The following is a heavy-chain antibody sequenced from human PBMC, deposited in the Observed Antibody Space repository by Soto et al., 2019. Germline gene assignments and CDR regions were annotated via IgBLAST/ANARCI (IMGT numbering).Heavy chain of an antibody. Sequence: GESLEISWHAFEYSFPIYWISWVRHLPGAGLEWMGRIDPSDSFATYDPSFQGHVTISVDKSTRIVYLQWRSLKASDTATYYCARHQSGSGNSNFDFWGQGTPVTVSS. CDR3: ARHQSGSGNSNFDF. D-gene: IGHD3-10*01. CDR1: EYSFPIYW. V-gene: IGHV5-10-1*01. CDR2: IDPSDSFA. J-gene: IGHJ4*02.